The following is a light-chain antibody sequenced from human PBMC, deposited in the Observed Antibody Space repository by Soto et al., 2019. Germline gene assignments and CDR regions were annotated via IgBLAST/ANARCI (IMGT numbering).Light chain of an antibody. Sequence: QSVLTQPASVSGSPGQSITISCTGSNSDVGAYNFVSWYQQYPGRVPKLLIYMVSNRPSGVSNRFSGSKSGNTASLTISGLQAEDEADYFCTSPTPGSLYVFGTGTKLTVL. J-gene: IGLJ1*01. CDR2: MVS. V-gene: IGLV2-14*01. CDR3: TSPTPGSLYV. CDR1: NSDVGAYNF.